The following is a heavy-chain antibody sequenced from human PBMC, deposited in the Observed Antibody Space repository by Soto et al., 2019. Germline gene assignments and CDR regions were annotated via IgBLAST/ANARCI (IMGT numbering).Heavy chain of an antibody. Sequence: QVQLVESGGGVVQPGRSLRLSCAASGFTFSSYGMHWVRQAPGKGLEWVAVISYDGSNKYYADSVKGRFTISRDNSKNTLYLQMNSLRAEDTAVYYCAKDSRAGYYYYYGMDVWGQGTTVTVSS. V-gene: IGHV3-30*18. J-gene: IGHJ6*02. CDR2: ISYDGSNK. CDR3: AKDSRAGYYYYYGMDV. CDR1: GFTFSSYG.